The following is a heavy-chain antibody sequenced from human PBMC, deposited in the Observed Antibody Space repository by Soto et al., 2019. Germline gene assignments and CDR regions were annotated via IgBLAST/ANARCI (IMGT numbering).Heavy chain of an antibody. J-gene: IGHJ3*02. V-gene: IGHV1-46*01. CDR1: GYTFTSYY. CDR2: INPSGGST. D-gene: IGHD2-15*01. CDR3: ARERRYCSGGSCYPDAFDI. Sequence: EASVKVSCKASGYTFTSYYMHWVRQAPGQGLEWMGIINPSGGSTSYAQKFQGRVTMTRDTSTSTVYMELSSLRSEDTAVYYCARERRYCSGGSCYPDAFDIWGQGTMVTVPS.